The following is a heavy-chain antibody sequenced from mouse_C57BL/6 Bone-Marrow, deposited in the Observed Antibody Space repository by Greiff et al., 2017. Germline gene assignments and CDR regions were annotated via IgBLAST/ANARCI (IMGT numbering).Heavy chain of an antibody. D-gene: IGHD1-1*01. CDR1: GYTFTSYW. J-gene: IGHJ3*01. CDR3: ARPYGAWFAY. V-gene: IGHV1-64*01. CDR2: IHPNSGST. Sequence: QVQLKQPGAELVKPGASVKLSCKASGYTFTSYWMHWVKQRPGQGLEWIGMIHPNSGSTNYNEKFKSKATLTVDKSSSTAYMQLISLTSEGSAVYYCARPYGAWFAYWGQGTLVTVSA.